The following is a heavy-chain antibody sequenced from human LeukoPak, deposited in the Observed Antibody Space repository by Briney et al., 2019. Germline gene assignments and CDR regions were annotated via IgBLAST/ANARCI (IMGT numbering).Heavy chain of an antibody. CDR3: ARDRTGTTSYYYMDV. CDR1: GYTFTSYD. D-gene: IGHD1-7*01. J-gene: IGHJ6*03. V-gene: IGHV1-8*01. Sequence: ASVKVSCKASGYTFTSYDINWVRQATGQGLEWMGWMNPNSGNTGYAQKFQGRVTMTRNTPISTAYMELSSLRSEDTAVYYCARDRTGTTSYYYMDVWGKGTTVTVSS. CDR2: MNPNSGNT.